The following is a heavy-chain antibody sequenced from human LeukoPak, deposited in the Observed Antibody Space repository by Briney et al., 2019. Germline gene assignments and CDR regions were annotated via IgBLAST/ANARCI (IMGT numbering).Heavy chain of an antibody. D-gene: IGHD2-2*01. Sequence: SETLSLPCTVSGGSISSSSYYWGWIRQPPGKGLEWIGSIYYSGSTYYNPSLKSRVTISVDTSKNQFSLKLSSVTAADTPVYYCARKGGDIVVVPAASNWFDPWGQGTLVTVSS. CDR1: GGSISSSSYY. V-gene: IGHV4-39*01. CDR3: ARKGGDIVVVPAASNWFDP. J-gene: IGHJ5*02. CDR2: IYYSGST.